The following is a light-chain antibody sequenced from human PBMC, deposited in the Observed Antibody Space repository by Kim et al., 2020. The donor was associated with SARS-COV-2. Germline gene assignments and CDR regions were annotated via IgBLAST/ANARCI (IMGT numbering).Light chain of an antibody. CDR2: DAA. CDR3: QQRRAWPLA. Sequence: SLAPEKRSYISCRAGQSVKTYLAWYQQKPGQAPRLLIYDAAKRATGIPARFSGSGCGTDFTLTISRLEPEDFAVYYCQQRRAWPLAFGGGTKLEI. V-gene: IGKV3-11*01. CDR1: QSVKTY. J-gene: IGKJ4*01.